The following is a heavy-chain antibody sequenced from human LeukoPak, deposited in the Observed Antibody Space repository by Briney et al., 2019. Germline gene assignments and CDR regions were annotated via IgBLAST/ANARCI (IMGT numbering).Heavy chain of an antibody. CDR3: ARVKVGTTSGFDS. CDR2: IDHSGTT. V-gene: IGHV4-38-2*02. J-gene: IGHJ4*02. D-gene: IGHD1-26*01. Sequence: SETLSLTCPVSGYSLSSHYFWGWIRQPPGKGLGGGGSIDHSGTTYYNPSLKRRVTISVDTSKNQLSLKLSSVTASDTAVYYCARVKVGTTSGFDSWGQGTLVTVSS. CDR1: GYSLSSHYF.